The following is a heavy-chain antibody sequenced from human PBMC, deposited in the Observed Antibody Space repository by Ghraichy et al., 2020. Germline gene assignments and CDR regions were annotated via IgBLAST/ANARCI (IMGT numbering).Heavy chain of an antibody. D-gene: IGHD3-10*01. Sequence: SETLSLTCAVSGGSIRSNNWWSWVRQSPGKGLEWIGEIYHNGSTNYNPSLKSRITISVDKSKNQFSLKLSSVTAADTAVYYCARDYPTITMIQGLRERVYYYYGMDVWGQGTAVTVS. CDR1: GGSIRSNNW. CDR2: IYHNGST. CDR3: ARDYPTITMIQGLRERVYYYYGMDV. V-gene: IGHV4-4*02. J-gene: IGHJ6*02.